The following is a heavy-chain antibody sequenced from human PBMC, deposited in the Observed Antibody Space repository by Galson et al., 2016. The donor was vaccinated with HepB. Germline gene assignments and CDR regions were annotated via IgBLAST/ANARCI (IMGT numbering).Heavy chain of an antibody. CDR1: GDSVSSSY. V-gene: IGHV4-4*07. J-gene: IGHJ5*02. CDR3: AKGPHISVGSWLDP. Sequence: ETLSLTCTVSGDSVSSSYWSWIRQSAGKGLEWIGRVHASGTTDYNPSLKSRVSMSRDTWKNQFSLNPNSVTAADTAVYYCAKGPHISVGSWLDPWGQGTRVTVSS. D-gene: IGHD3-10*01. CDR2: VHASGTT.